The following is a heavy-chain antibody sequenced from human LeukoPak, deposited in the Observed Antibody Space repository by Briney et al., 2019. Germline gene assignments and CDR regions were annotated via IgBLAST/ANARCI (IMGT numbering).Heavy chain of an antibody. D-gene: IGHD2-15*01. CDR3: ARGPIGYCSGGSCYSGMVYMDV. CDR1: GGSISSYY. CDR2: INHSGST. J-gene: IGHJ6*03. V-gene: IGHV4-34*01. Sequence: SETLSLTCTVSGGSISSYYWSWIRQPPGKGLEWIGEINHSGSTNYNPSLKSRVTISVDTSKNQFSLKLSSVTAADTAVYHCARGPIGYCSGGSCYSGMVYMDVWGKGTTVTVSS.